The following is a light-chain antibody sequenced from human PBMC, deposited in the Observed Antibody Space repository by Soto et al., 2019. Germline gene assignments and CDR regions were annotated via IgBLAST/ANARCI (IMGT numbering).Light chain of an antibody. CDR1: QSVTSF. CDR2: DAS. V-gene: IGKV3-11*01. Sequence: EIVLTQSPATLSLSPGERATLSCRVSQSVTSFLAWYQQKPGQAPRLLIYDASNRATGIPARFSGSGSGTDFTLTISSLEPEDFAVYYWQQRSNWPLTFGGGTKVETK. CDR3: QQRSNWPLT. J-gene: IGKJ4*01.